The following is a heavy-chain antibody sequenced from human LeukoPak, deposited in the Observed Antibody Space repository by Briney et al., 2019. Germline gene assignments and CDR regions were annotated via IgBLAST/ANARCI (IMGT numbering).Heavy chain of an antibody. Sequence: SETLPLTCCLFGVSVSRDYWSSIRQPPGKGVEWHGHIYYIGCTNYHPSLKSRHSISVHTPKNQLSPVVPSVTAADTAEYYCAREAVAGTLDDWGQGALVTVSS. CDR1: GVSVSRDY. D-gene: IGHD6-19*01. J-gene: IGHJ4*02. V-gene: IGHV4-59*02. CDR2: IYYIGCT. CDR3: AREAVAGTLDD.